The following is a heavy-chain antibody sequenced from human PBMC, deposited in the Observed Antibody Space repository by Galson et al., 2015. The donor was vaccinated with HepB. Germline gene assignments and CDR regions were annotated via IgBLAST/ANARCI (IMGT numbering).Heavy chain of an antibody. Sequence: SLRLSCAVSGFTYNNYWMSWVRQAPGRGLEWVANIKQDGSEKYYVDSVEGRFTVSRGNAKKTLYLDMNALSVEDTAVYYCARGWDTDVTSNFDYWGQGALVTVSS. CDR1: GFTYNNYW. J-gene: IGHJ4*02. CDR2: IKQDGSEK. V-gene: IGHV3-7*03. CDR3: ARGWDTDVTSNFDY. D-gene: IGHD5-18*01.